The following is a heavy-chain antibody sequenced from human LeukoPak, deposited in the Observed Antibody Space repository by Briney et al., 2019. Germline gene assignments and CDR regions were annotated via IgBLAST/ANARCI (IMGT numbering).Heavy chain of an antibody. CDR1: GYTFTSYG. D-gene: IGHD3-22*01. CDR2: ISAYNGNT. CDR3: ARDMYYYDSSGYYYFDY. V-gene: IGHV1-18*01. J-gene: IGHJ4*02. Sequence: ASVKVSCKASGYTFTSYGISWVRQAPGQGLEWMGWISAYNGNTNYAQKLQGRVTMTTDTSTSIAYMELRSLRSDDTAVYYCARDMYYYDSSGYYYFDYWGQGTLVTVSS.